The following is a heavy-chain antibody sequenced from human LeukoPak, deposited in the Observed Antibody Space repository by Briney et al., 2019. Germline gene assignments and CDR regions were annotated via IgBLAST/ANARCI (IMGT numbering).Heavy chain of an antibody. CDR2: INHDESEK. CDR3: ARSNRGEEY. V-gene: IGHV3-7*01. J-gene: IGHJ4*02. CDR1: GFNLRNYP. D-gene: IGHD4-17*01. Sequence: GGSLRLSCVASGFNLRNYPLSGLRPPAGRGLEWVATINHDESEKNYVDSVKGRFTISRDNAKNSLYLQMTSLRAEDTAVYHCARSNRGEEYWGQGTLVTVSS.